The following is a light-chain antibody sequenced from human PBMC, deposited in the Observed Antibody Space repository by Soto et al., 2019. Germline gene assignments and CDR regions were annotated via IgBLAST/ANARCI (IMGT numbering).Light chain of an antibody. J-gene: IGKJ1*01. CDR1: QSVANAY. CDR3: QQYGASPRT. V-gene: IGKV3-20*01. CDR2: GAS. Sequence: EIVLTQSPGTLSLSPRERATLSCRASQSVANAYLAWYQHKVGQSPRLLIYGASNRAPGIQDRFSGSGSGTDFTLTISRLEPEDFAVYYWQQYGASPRTFGQGTQVEVK.